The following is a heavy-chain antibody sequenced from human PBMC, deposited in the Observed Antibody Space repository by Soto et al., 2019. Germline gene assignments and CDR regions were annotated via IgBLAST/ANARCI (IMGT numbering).Heavy chain of an antibody. D-gene: IGHD2-15*01. J-gene: IGHJ5*02. V-gene: IGHV4-4*02. CDR2: IYHSGST. CDR3: ARAHCSGGSCYSVQHWFDP. CDR1: GGSISSDNW. Sequence: SETLSLTCAVSGGSISSDNWWSWVRRPPGKGLEWIGEIYHSGSTNHNPSLKSRVTISVDKSKNQFSLKLSSVTAADTAVYYCARAHCSGGSCYSVQHWFDPWGQGTLVTVSS.